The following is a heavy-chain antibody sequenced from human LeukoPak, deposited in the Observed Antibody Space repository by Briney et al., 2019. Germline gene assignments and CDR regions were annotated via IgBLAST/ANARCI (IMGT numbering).Heavy chain of an antibody. CDR2: LSGSGGST. CDR3: AKFEGLCGSANTCYHFDC. CDR1: GFTFSTYA. V-gene: IGHV3-23*01. D-gene: IGHD2-2*01. J-gene: IGHJ4*02. Sequence: GGSLRLSCDASGFTFSTYAMSWVRQAPGEGLEWVSGLSGSGGSTWYADSVKGRFTISRDNSKNTVYPRMNSLRAEDTAVYYCAKFEGLCGSANTCYHFDCWGQGTLVTVSS.